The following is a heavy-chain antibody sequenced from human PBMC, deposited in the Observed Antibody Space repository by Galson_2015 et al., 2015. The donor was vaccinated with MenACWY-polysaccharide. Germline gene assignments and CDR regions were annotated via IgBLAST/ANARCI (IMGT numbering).Heavy chain of an antibody. CDR1: GGSISSYY. V-gene: IGHV4-59*01. CDR2: IYYSGST. CDR3: ARGRTPSGYNWFDP. Sequence: TLSLTCTVSGGSISSYYWSWIRQPPGKGLEWIGYIYYSGSTNYNPSLKSRVTISVDTSKNQFSLKLSSVTAADTAVYYCARGRTPSGYNWFDPWGQGTLVTVSS. J-gene: IGHJ5*02.